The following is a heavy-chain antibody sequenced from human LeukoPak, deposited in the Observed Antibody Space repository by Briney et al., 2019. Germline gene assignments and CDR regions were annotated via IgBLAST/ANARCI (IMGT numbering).Heavy chain of an antibody. CDR2: INTDGSST. D-gene: IGHD2-2*01. V-gene: IGHV3-74*01. J-gene: IGHJ4*02. CDR3: ARDVGYCSSTSCPMFDY. Sequence: PGGSLRLSCAASGFTFSSYWMHWVRQAPGKGLVWVSRINTDGSSTSYADSVKGRFTISRDNAKNTLYLQMNSLRAEDTAVYYCARDVGYCSSTSCPMFDYWGQGTLVTVSS. CDR1: GFTFSSYW.